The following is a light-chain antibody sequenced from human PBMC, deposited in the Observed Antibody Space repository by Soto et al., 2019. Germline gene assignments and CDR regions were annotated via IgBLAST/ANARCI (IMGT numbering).Light chain of an antibody. CDR3: CSYAGSLWV. CDR1: SSDVGSYNL. J-gene: IGLJ3*02. V-gene: IGLV2-23*02. Sequence: QSALTQPASVSGSPGQSITISCTGTSSDVGSYNLVSWYQQHPGKAPKLMIYEVSKRPSGVSNRFSGSKYGNTASLTISGLQAEDEADYYCCSYAGSLWVFGGGTQVTVL. CDR2: EVS.